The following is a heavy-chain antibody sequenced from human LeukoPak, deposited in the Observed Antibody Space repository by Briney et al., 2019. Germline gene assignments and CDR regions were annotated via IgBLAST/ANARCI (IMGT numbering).Heavy chain of an antibody. Sequence: NPGGSLRLSCAASGFTFSSYGIHWVRQPPGKGLEWIGEIYHSGSTNYNPSLKSRVTISVDKSKNQFSLKLSSVTAADTAVYYCASGSNHGYWGQGTLVTVSS. J-gene: IGHJ4*02. V-gene: IGHV4-4*02. CDR3: ASGSNHGY. CDR1: GFTFSSYG. D-gene: IGHD1-14*01. CDR2: IYHSGST.